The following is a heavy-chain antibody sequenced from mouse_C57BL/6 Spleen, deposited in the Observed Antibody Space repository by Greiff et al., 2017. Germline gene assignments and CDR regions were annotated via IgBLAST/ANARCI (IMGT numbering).Heavy chain of an antibody. J-gene: IGHJ3*01. V-gene: IGHV1-54*01. CDR3: ARGGGGSSGRWFAY. CDR2: INPGSGGT. D-gene: IGHD3-2*02. CDR1: GYAFTNYL. Sequence: VQLQQSGAELVRPGTSVKVSCKASGYAFTNYLIEWVKQRPGQGLEWIGVINPGSGGTNYNEKFKGKATLTADKSSSTAYMQLSSLTSEDSAVYFCARGGGGSSGRWFAYWGQGTLVTVSA.